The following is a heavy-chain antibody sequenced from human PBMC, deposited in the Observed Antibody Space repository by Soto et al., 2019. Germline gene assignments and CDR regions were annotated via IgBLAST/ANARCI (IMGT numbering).Heavy chain of an antibody. J-gene: IGHJ6*03. D-gene: IGHD5-18*01. CDR1: GGSISSSSYY. Sequence: SETLSLTCTVSGGSISSSSYYWGWIRQPPGKGLEWIGSIYYSGSTYYNPSLKSRVTISVDTSKNQFSLKLSSVTAADTAVYYCARHPRGYSYADDYYYYYMDVWGKGTTVTVSS. CDR2: IYYSGST. CDR3: ARHPRGYSYADDYYYYYMDV. V-gene: IGHV4-39*01.